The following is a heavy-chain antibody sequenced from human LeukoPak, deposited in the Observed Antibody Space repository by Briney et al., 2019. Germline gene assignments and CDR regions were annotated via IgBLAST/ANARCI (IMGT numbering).Heavy chain of an antibody. Sequence: GGSLRLSCAASGFTFSSYAMSWVRQAPGKGLEWVSAISGSGGSTYYADSVKGRFTISRDNSKNTLYLQMNSLRAEDTAVYYCAKDRSASYGGLPNWFDPWGQGTLVTVSS. J-gene: IGHJ5*02. CDR3: AKDRSASYGGLPNWFDP. CDR2: ISGSGGST. V-gene: IGHV3-23*01. D-gene: IGHD4-23*01. CDR1: GFTFSSYA.